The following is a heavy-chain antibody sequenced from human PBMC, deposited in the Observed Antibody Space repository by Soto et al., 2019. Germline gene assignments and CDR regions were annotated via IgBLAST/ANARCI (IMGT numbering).Heavy chain of an antibody. Sequence: GESLKISCKGSGYSFTTYWIGWVRQMPGKGLEWMGIIYPTDSDTRYSPSFHGQATISADKSISTAYLQWSSLKASDTAMYYCTRTVREQWLADYWGRGTQVAVSS. V-gene: IGHV5-51*01. CDR1: GYSFTTYW. CDR2: IYPTDSDT. J-gene: IGHJ4*02. D-gene: IGHD6-19*01. CDR3: TRTVREQWLADY.